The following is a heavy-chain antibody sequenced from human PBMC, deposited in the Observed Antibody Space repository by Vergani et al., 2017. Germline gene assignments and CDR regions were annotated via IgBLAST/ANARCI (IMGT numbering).Heavy chain of an antibody. D-gene: IGHD3-10*01. CDR3: SRGYYEVSGRNYGMDV. CDR2: VNPNSGGT. J-gene: IGHJ6*02. CDR1: GYTFTGYY. Sequence: QVQLVQSGAEVKKPGASVQVSCKASGYTFTGYYTHWVRQAPGQGLEWMGWVNPNSGGTNYAQKLQGWVTMTRDTTISTAYMELSRLRSDDTAVYYCSRGYYEVSGRNYGMDVWGQGTTVTVSS. V-gene: IGHV1-2*04.